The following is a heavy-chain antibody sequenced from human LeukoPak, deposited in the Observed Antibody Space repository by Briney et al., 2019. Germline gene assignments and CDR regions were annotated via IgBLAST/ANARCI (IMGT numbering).Heavy chain of an antibody. V-gene: IGHV3-21*01. CDR1: GFTFSSYT. CDR3: ARDVNRGFDY. J-gene: IGHJ4*02. CDR2: ISSGSSHI. Sequence: GGSLRLSCVASGFTFSSYTMNWVRQAPGRGLEWVSFISSGSSHIYYADSLTGRFTISRDNAKNSLYLQMNSLRAEEPALYYCARDVNRGFDYWGQGTLVTVSS. D-gene: IGHD3-16*02.